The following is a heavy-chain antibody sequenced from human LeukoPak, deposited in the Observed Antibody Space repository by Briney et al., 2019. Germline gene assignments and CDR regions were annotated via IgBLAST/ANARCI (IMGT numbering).Heavy chain of an antibody. CDR3: ARASIAARLGAFDI. D-gene: IGHD6-6*01. Sequence: SVKVSCKASGGTFSSYAISWVRQAPAQGLEWMGGIIPTFGTANYAQKFQGRVTITADESTSTAYMELSSLRSEDTAVYYCARASIAARLGAFDIWGQGTMVTVSS. CDR2: IIPTFGTA. V-gene: IGHV1-69*01. J-gene: IGHJ3*02. CDR1: GGTFSSYA.